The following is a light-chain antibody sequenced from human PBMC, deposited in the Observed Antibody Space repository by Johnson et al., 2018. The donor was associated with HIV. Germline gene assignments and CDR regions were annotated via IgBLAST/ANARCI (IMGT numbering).Light chain of an antibody. V-gene: IGLV1-51*02. CDR3: GTWDSSLSAGPYV. Sequence: QSVLTQPPSVSAAPGQKVTISCSGSSSNIGNNYVSWYQQLPGTAPQLLIYENNKRPSGIPDRFSGSKSGTSVTLGITGLQTGDEADYYCGTWDSSLSAGPYVFGTGTKVTVL. CDR1: SSNIGNNY. J-gene: IGLJ1*01. CDR2: ENN.